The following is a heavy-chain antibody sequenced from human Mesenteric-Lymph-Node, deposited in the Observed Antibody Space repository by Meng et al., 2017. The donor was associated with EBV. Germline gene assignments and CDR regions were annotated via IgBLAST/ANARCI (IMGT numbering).Heavy chain of an antibody. V-gene: IGHV4-34*01. D-gene: IGHD3-3*01. J-gene: IGHJ4*02. CDR3: AGRGFYTLFDY. CDR2: INHSGST. CDR1: GGSFSGYY. Sequence: QVQRQQGGAGLLKPSETLSLSCAVYGGSFSGYYWSWIRQPPGKGLEWIGEINHSGSTNYNPSLKSRVTISVDTSKNQFSLRLTSLTAADTAIYYCAGRGFYTLFDYWGQGTLVTVSS.